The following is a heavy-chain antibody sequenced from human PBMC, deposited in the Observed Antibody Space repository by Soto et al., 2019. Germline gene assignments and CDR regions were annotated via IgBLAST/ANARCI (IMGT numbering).Heavy chain of an antibody. Sequence: EVQLLESGGGLVQPGGSLRLSCGASGFTFIADAMGWVRQAPGKGLEWVSTIHGGGGATHYADSVKGRFTISRDDSKNTLYAQMNSLRAEDTAVYYCAKFEGLPLEYWYLDFWGRGTLVTVSS. CDR1: GFTFIADA. CDR3: AKFEGLPLEYWYLDF. D-gene: IGHD1-1*01. CDR2: IHGGGGAT. J-gene: IGHJ2*01. V-gene: IGHV3-23*01.